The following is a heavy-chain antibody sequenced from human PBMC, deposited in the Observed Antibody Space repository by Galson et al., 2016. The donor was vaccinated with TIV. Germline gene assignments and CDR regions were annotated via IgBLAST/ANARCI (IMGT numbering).Heavy chain of an antibody. CDR2: IIPLFGTI. Sequence: SVKVSCKASGGTFSTYVFNWVRLAPGQGLEWMGGIIPLFGTINYAQKFQGRVTITADESSTTVYMELNSLRSGDTAVYYRASDRNTALDTYHQYYGMDVWGQGTTVTVSS. CDR3: ASDRNTALDTYHQYYGMDV. V-gene: IGHV1-69*13. J-gene: IGHJ6*02. CDR1: GGTFSTYV. D-gene: IGHD5-18*01.